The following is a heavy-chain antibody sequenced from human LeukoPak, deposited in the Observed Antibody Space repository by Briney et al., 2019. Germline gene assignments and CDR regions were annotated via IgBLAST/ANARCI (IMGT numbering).Heavy chain of an antibody. CDR3: ARALRSTRSGGSCYDY. D-gene: IGHD2-15*01. Sequence: GGSLRLSCAASGFTFSDYYMSWIRQAPGKGLEWVSYISSSSSTIYYADSVKGRFTISRDNAKNSLYLQMNSLRAEDTAVYYCARALRSTRSGGSCYDYWGQGTLVTVSS. J-gene: IGHJ4*02. CDR1: GFTFSDYY. CDR2: ISSSSSTI. V-gene: IGHV3-11*04.